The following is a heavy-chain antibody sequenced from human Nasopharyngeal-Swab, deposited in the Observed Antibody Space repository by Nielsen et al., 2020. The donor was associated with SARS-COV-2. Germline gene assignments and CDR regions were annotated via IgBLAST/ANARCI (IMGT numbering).Heavy chain of an antibody. J-gene: IGHJ3*02. CDR2: ISYTGST. Sequence: SETLSLTCTVTGGSISNYYWSWIRRSPGKGLEWIGYISYTGSTNYNPSLKSRVTISVDTSKNQFSLKLSSVTAADTAVYYCARAGYCSGGSCYSNDAFDIWGQGTMVTVSS. CDR3: ARAGYCSGGSCYSNDAFDI. D-gene: IGHD2-15*01. V-gene: IGHV4-59*08. CDR1: GGSISNYY.